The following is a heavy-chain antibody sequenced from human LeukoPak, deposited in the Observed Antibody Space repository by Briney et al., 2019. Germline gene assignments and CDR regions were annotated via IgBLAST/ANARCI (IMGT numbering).Heavy chain of an antibody. CDR3: ARDRWFDP. CDR2: IYYSGST. J-gene: IGHJ5*02. Sequence: KPLETLSLTCTVSGGSISSGGNYWSWIRQHPGKGLEWIGYIYYSGSTYYNPSLKSRVTISLDTSKNQFSLKLTSVTAADTAVYYCARDRWFDPWGQGTLVTVSS. CDR1: GGSISSGGNY. V-gene: IGHV4-31*03.